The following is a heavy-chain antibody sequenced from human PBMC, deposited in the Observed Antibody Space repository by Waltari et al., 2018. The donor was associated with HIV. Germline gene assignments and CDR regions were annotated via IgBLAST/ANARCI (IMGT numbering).Heavy chain of an antibody. D-gene: IGHD2-21*01. Sequence: EVQLLESGGGLVQPGGSLRLSCAASGFTFSSYAMSWVRQAPGKGLEWVSFISGSGGSTYYADSVKCRFTISRDNSKNTLYLQMNSRRAEDTAVYYGAKDNRDPLGTLWYWGQGTLVTVSS. CDR1: GFTFSSYA. CDR3: AKDNRDPLGTLWY. V-gene: IGHV3-23*01. CDR2: ISGSGGST. J-gene: IGHJ4*02.